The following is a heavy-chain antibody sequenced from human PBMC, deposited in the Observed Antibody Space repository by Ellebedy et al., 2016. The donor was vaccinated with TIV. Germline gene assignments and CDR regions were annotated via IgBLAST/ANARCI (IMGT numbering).Heavy chain of an antibody. V-gene: IGHV4-34*01. D-gene: IGHD3-10*01. CDR2: INHSGST. CDR1: GGSFSGYY. J-gene: IGHJ2*01. CDR3: ARKLLAPFDL. Sequence: SETLSLTCAVYGGSFSGYYWSWIRQPPGKGLEWIGEINHSGSTNYNPSLKSRVTISVDTSKNQFSLKLSSVTAADTAVYYCARKLLAPFDLWGRGTLVTVSS.